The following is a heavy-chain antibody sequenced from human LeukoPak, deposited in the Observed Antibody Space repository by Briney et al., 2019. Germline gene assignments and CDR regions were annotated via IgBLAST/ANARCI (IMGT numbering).Heavy chain of an antibody. J-gene: IGHJ4*02. CDR1: GYTFTSFD. Sequence: ASVKVSCKATGYTFTSFDINWVRQAPGQGLEWMGIINPSGGSTSYAQKFQGRVTMTRDTSTSTVYMELSSLRSEDTAVYYCARGSDYGDYGGPDFDYWGQGTLVTVSS. CDR2: INPSGGST. D-gene: IGHD4-17*01. V-gene: IGHV1-46*01. CDR3: ARGSDYGDYGGPDFDY.